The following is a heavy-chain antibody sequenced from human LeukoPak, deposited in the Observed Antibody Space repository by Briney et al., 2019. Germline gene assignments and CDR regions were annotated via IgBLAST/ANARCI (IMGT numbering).Heavy chain of an antibody. CDR3: ARKGSMVRGTFDY. CDR2: IYHSGST. CDR1: GGSISSSNW. J-gene: IGHJ4*02. Sequence: SETLSLTCAVSGGSISSSNWWSWVRQPPGKGLEWIGEIYHSGSTNYNPSLKSRVTISVDKSKNQFSLKLSSVTAADTAVYYCARKGSMVRGTFDYWGQGTLVTVSS. V-gene: IGHV4-4*02. D-gene: IGHD3-10*01.